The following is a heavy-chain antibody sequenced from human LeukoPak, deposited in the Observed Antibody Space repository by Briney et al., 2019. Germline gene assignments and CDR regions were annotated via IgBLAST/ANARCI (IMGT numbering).Heavy chain of an antibody. J-gene: IGHJ6*01. CDR3: LRDYHGMDV. Sequence: GGSLRLSCAASGFTVSEYDMHWVRQATGKGLEWVSAIGIVGDTYYIDSVKGRFTMSRDNASNKVYLQMNSLRDRDTGVYYCLRDYHGMDVWGQGTTVIVSS. CDR2: IGIVGDT. D-gene: IGHD3-16*02. V-gene: IGHV3-13*01. CDR1: GFTVSEYD.